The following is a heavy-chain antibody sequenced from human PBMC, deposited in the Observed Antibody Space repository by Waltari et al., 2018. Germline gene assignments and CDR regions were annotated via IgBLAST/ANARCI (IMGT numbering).Heavy chain of an antibody. CDR3: ARELAAGGATGY. Sequence: QLQLQESGPGLVKPSETLSLTCTVSGGSVSTGPNYWGWIRQPPGKGLEWIGTIYYTGNAYYNPSLKSRTTMSVDTSRNQFSLKLTSVTAADTAVYYCARELAAGGATGYWGQGTLVTVSS. J-gene: IGHJ4*02. CDR2: IYYTGNA. V-gene: IGHV4-39*02. CDR1: GGSVSTGPNY. D-gene: IGHD1-26*01.